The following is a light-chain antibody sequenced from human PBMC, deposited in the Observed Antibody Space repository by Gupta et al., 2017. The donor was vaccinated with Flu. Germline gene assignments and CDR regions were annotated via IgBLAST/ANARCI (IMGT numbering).Light chain of an antibody. CDR2: VAT. J-gene: IGKJ3*01. CDR1: QSVNKW. Sequence: DIQMTQSPSSVSASVGDRVTITCRASQSVNKWLAWYQQKPGKAPNLLIYVATTLHSGVPSRFSGSGSGTDFTLTISSLQPEDFATYYCQHANHLPITFGQGTKVDIK. CDR3: QHANHLPIT. V-gene: IGKV1-12*01.